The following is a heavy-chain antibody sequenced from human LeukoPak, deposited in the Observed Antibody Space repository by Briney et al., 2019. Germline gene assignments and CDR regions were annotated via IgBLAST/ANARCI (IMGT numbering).Heavy chain of an antibody. CDR3: AREDYNLYYGMDV. J-gene: IGHJ6*02. Sequence: PSETLSLTCTVSGGSISSYYWSWIRQPPGKGLEWIGYIYYSGSTNYNPSLKSRVTISVDTSKNQFSLKLSSVTAADTAVYYCAREDYNLYYGMDVWGQGTTVTASS. CDR1: GGSISSYY. CDR2: IYYSGST. V-gene: IGHV4-59*01. D-gene: IGHD4-11*01.